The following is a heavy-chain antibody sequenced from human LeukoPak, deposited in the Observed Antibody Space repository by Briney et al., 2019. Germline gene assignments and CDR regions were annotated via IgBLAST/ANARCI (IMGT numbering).Heavy chain of an antibody. J-gene: IGHJ6*03. D-gene: IGHD2-2*01. CDR2: INPNSGGT. V-gene: IGHV1-2*02. CDR1: GYTFTGYY. CDR3: ARGGGYQLLSSTSYYYYMDV. Sequence: ASVKVSCKASGYTFTGYYMHWVRQAPGQGLEWMGWINPNSGGTNYAQKFQGRVTMTRDTSISTAYMELSRLRSDDTAVYYCARGGGYQLLSSTSYYYYMDVWGKGTTVTISS.